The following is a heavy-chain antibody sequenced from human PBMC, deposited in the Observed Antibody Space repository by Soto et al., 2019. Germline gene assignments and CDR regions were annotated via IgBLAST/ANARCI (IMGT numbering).Heavy chain of an antibody. CDR2: IYYSGST. V-gene: IGHV4-61*01. CDR1: GGSVSSDNYY. Sequence: PSETLSLTCTVSGGSVSSDNYYWSWIRQPPGKGLESIGYIYYSGSTNYKPSLRSRVTISLDTSKNQFSLNLSSVTAADTAVYYCARRTTSYWYFDLWGRGTLVTVSS. D-gene: IGHD1-1*01. CDR3: ARRTTSYWYFDL. J-gene: IGHJ2*01.